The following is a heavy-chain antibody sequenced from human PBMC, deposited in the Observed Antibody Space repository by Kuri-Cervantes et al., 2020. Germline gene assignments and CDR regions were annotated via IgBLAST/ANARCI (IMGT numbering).Heavy chain of an antibody. D-gene: IGHD5-12*01. V-gene: IGHV3-33*08. Sequence: GGSLRLSCAASGFTFDDYGMSWVRQAPGKGLEWVAVIWYDGSNKYHADSVKGRFTISRDNSKNTLYLQMNSLTTEDTAMYYCARDRKFGAYDALDYWGQGTLVTVSS. CDR3: ARDRKFGAYDALDY. J-gene: IGHJ4*02. CDR2: IWYDGSNK. CDR1: GFTFDDYG.